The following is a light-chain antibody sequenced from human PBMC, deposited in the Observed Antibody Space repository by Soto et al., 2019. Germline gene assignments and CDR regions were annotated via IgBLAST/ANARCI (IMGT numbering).Light chain of an antibody. CDR1: QSISSW. CDR2: KAS. Sequence: DIQMTQSPSTLSASVGDRVTITCRASQSISSWLAWYQQKPGIGPKLLISKASSLERGVPSRFSGSGSGTQFTLTISSLQPDDFATYYCQQYDSYPWTFGQGTKVEIK. J-gene: IGKJ1*01. V-gene: IGKV1-5*03. CDR3: QQYDSYPWT.